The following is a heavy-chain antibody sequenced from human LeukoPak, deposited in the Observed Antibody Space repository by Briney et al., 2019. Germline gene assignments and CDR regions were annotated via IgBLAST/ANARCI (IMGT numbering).Heavy chain of an antibody. D-gene: IGHD1-20*01. CDR3: AKSNWNAQGAFDY. Sequence: GGSLRLSCAASGFTFSSSAMSWVRQAPGKGLEWVSAISGSGGYTYYADSVKGRFTISRDNSKNTLYLQMNSLRAEDTAIYYRAKSNWNAQGAFDYWGQGTLVTVSS. V-gene: IGHV3-23*01. CDR1: GFTFSSSA. CDR2: ISGSGGYT. J-gene: IGHJ4*02.